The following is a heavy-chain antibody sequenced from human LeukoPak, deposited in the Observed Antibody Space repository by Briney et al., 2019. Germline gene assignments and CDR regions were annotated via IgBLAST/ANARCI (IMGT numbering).Heavy chain of an antibody. J-gene: IGHJ4*02. CDR2: INHSGST. CDR3: ARVAYSSSWYVDY. Sequence: SETLSLTCAVYGGSFSGYYWSWIRQPPRKGLEWIGEINHSGSTNYNPSLKSRVTISVDTSKNQFSLKLSSVTAADTAVYYCARVAYSSSWYVDYWGQGTLVTVSS. CDR1: GGSFSGYY. V-gene: IGHV4-34*01. D-gene: IGHD6-13*01.